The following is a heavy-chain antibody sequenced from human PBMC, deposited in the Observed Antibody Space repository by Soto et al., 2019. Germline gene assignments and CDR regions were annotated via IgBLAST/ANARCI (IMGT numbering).Heavy chain of an antibody. CDR2: ISYDGSNK. V-gene: IGHV3-30*18. Sequence: VGSLRLSCAASGFTFSSYGMHWVRQAPGKGLEWVAVISYDGSNKYYADSVKGRFTISRDNSKNTLYLQMNSLRAEDTAVYYCAKGGRVDTAMDFYYYYGMDVWGQGTTVTVSS. CDR3: AKGGRVDTAMDFYYYYGMDV. CDR1: GFTFSSYG. D-gene: IGHD5-18*01. J-gene: IGHJ6*02.